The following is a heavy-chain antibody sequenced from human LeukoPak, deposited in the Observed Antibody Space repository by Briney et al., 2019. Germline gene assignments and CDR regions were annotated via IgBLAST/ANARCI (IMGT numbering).Heavy chain of an antibody. CDR3: ARRRRDYYDSSGYYTIHDY. D-gene: IGHD3-22*01. CDR2: IYPADSDT. CDR1: AYSFSTYW. Sequence: GESLKISCKGSAYSFSTYWIGWVRQMPGKGLECMGIIYPADSDTRYSPSFQGQVTISADKSISTAYLQWSSLKASDTAMYYCARRRRDYYDSSGYYTIHDYWGQGTLVTVSS. V-gene: IGHV5-51*01. J-gene: IGHJ4*02.